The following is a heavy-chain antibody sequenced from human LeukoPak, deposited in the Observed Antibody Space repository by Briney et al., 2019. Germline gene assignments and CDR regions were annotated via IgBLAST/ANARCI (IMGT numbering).Heavy chain of an antibody. CDR3: ARGGFYFDY. V-gene: IGHV4-30-2*01. CDR1: GGSISSDGYS. J-gene: IGHJ4*02. CDR2: IYHSGST. Sequence: SQTLSLTCAVSGGSISSDGYSWSWIRQPPGKGLEWIGYIYHSGSTYYNPSLKSRVTISVDRSKNQFSLKLSSVTAADTAVYYCARGGFYFDYWGQGTLVTVSS. D-gene: IGHD5-12*01.